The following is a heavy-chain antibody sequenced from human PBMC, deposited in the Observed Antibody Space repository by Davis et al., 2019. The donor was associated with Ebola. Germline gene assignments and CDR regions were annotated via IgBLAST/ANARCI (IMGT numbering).Heavy chain of an antibody. J-gene: IGHJ4*02. CDR3: ARADGDYVHFDY. V-gene: IGHV4-59*11. CDR1: GGSISSHY. D-gene: IGHD4-17*01. CDR2: IYYSGST. Sequence: SETLSLTCTVSGGSISSHYWSWIRQPPGKGLEWIGYIYYSGSTTYNPSLRSRVTISVDTSKTQFSLEVSSVTAADTAVYYCARADGDYVHFDYWGQGSLVTVSS.